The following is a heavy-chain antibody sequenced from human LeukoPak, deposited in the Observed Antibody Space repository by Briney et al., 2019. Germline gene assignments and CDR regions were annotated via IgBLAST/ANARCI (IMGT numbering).Heavy chain of an antibody. CDR1: GFTFSSYA. CDR2: ISGSGGST. D-gene: IGHD3-22*01. J-gene: IGHJ4*02. CDR3: AKDIVVGTAHY. V-gene: IGHV3-23*01. Sequence: GGSLRLSCAASGFTFSSYAMSWVCQAPGKGLEWVSAISGSGGSTYYADSVKGRFTISRDNSKNTLYLQMNSLRAEDTAVYYCAKDIVVGTAHYWGQGTLVTVSS.